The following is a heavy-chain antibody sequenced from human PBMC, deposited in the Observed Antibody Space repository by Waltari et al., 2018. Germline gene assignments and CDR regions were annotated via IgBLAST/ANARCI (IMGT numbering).Heavy chain of an antibody. CDR3: ARDGRPQGLSGFDY. CDR2: IYYSGST. Sequence: QVQLQESGPGLVKPSETLSLTCTVSGGSISSHYWSWIRQPPGKGLEWIGYIYYSGSTNYNPSLKSRVTISVDTSKNQFSLKLSSVTAADTAVYYCARDGRPQGLSGFDYWGQGTLVTVSS. V-gene: IGHV4-59*11. CDR1: GGSISSHY. J-gene: IGHJ4*02. D-gene: IGHD2-15*01.